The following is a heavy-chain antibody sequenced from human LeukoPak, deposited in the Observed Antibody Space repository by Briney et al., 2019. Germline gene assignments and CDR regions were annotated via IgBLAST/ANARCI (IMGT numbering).Heavy chain of an antibody. Sequence: GGSLRLSCAASGFTFSSYAVSWVRQAPGKGLEWVSAISGSGGSTYYADSVKGRFTISRDNSKNTLYLQMNSLRAEDTAVYYCAKPPWELKSPEYFQHWGQGTLVTVSS. CDR3: AKPPWELKSPEYFQH. CDR2: ISGSGGST. V-gene: IGHV3-23*01. CDR1: GFTFSSYA. J-gene: IGHJ1*01. D-gene: IGHD1-26*01.